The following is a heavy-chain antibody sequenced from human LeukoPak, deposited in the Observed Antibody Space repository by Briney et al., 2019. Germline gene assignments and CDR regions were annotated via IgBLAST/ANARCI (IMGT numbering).Heavy chain of an antibody. CDR3: ARGGAYCSGGSCYQYFDY. CDR2: IIPIFGTA. D-gene: IGHD2-15*01. J-gene: IGHJ4*02. Sequence: ASVKVSCKASGGTFSSYAISWVRQAPGQGLEWMGGIIPIFGTANYAQKLQGRVTITADESTSTAYMELSSLRSEDTAVYHCARGGAYCSGGSCYQYFDYWGQGTLVTVSS. V-gene: IGHV1-69*13. CDR1: GGTFSSYA.